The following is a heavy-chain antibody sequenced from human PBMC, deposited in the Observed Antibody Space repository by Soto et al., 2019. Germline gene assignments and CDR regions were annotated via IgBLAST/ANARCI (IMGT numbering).Heavy chain of an antibody. CDR2: ISGSGGST. CDR3: AKCRYFDWLHPPYNWFDP. D-gene: IGHD3-9*01. V-gene: IGHV3-23*01. J-gene: IGHJ5*02. Sequence: EVQLLESGGGLVQPGGSLRLSCAASGFTFSSYAMSWVRQAPGKGLEWVSAISGSGGSTYYADSVKGRFTISRDNSKNTLYLQMNSLRAEDTAVYYCAKCRYFDWLHPPYNWFDPWGQGTLVTVSS. CDR1: GFTFSSYA.